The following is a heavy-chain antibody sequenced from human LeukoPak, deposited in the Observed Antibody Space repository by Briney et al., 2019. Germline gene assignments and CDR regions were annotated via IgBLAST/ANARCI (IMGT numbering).Heavy chain of an antibody. CDR3: ARDPLPGAEGY. Sequence: ASVKVSCKASGYTFTSYYMHWVRQAPGQGLEWMGIINPSGGSTSYAQKFQGRVTITRDTSASTAYMELSSLRSEDTAVYYCARDPLPGAEGYWGQGTLVTVSS. V-gene: IGHV1-46*01. CDR1: GYTFTSYY. J-gene: IGHJ4*02. CDR2: INPSGGST.